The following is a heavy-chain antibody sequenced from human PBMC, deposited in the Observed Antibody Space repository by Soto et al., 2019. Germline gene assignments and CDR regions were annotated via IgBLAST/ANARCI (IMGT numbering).Heavy chain of an antibody. Sequence: ASVKVSCKASGYTFTSYAMHWVRQAPGQRLEWMGWINAGNGNTKYSQKFQGRVTITRDTSASTAYMELSSLRSEDTAVYYCARDWDYYVSGRFGYWGQGTLVTVSS. CDR1: GYTFTSYA. CDR3: ARDWDYYVSGRFGY. V-gene: IGHV1-3*01. CDR2: INAGNGNT. D-gene: IGHD3-10*01. J-gene: IGHJ4*02.